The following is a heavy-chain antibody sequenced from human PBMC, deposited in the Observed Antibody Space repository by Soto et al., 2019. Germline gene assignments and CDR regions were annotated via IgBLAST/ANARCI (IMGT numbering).Heavy chain of an antibody. CDR3: AREAYGDYEVGSDY. CDR2: IWYDGSNK. J-gene: IGHJ4*02. D-gene: IGHD4-17*01. Sequence: GGSLRLSCAASGFTFSSYAMHWVRQAPGKGLEWVAVIWYDGSNKYYADSVKGRFTISRDNSKNTLYLQMNSLRAEDTAVYYCAREAYGDYEVGSDYWGQGTLVTV. CDR1: GFTFSSYA. V-gene: IGHV3-33*08.